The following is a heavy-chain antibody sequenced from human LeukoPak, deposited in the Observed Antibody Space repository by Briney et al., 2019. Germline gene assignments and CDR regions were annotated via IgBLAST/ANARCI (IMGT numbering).Heavy chain of an antibody. D-gene: IGHD2-2*01. CDR3: ARQGDRLGYCSGTSCSDTDFDY. V-gene: IGHV1-18*01. CDR2: ISAYNGNT. Sequence: ASVKVSCKASGYTFTSYGISWVRQAPGQGLEWMGWISAYNGNTNYAQKFQGRVTPTTDTSASTVYMELRSLRSDDTPVYYCARQGDRLGYCSGTSCSDTDFDYWGQGTLVTVSS. CDR1: GYTFTSYG. J-gene: IGHJ4*02.